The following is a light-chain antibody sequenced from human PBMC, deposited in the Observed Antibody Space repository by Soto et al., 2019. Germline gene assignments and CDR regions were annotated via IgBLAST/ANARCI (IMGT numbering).Light chain of an antibody. Sequence: QSVLTQPPSLSGAPGQRVTISCTGSSSNIGAGYDVHWYQQLPGTAPKLLIYGNNNRPSGVPDRFSGSKSGTSASLAITGLQAEYEADYYCQSFDISLSGVVFGGGTKVPVL. CDR3: QSFDISLSGVV. CDR1: SSNIGAGYD. V-gene: IGLV1-40*01. CDR2: GNN. J-gene: IGLJ2*01.